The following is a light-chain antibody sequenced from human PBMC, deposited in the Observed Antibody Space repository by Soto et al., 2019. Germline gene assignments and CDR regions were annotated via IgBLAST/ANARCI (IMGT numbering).Light chain of an antibody. CDR3: QQYNNFWT. V-gene: IGKV1-5*01. Sequence: DVHVTHSPSTLSASVGDRVTITCRASQSLSSRLAWYQQKPGKAPELLIYDASSLKSGVPSRFSGSESGTEFTLTISSLQPDDFATYYCQQYNNFWTFGQGTKVDIK. CDR1: QSLSSR. CDR2: DAS. J-gene: IGKJ1*01.